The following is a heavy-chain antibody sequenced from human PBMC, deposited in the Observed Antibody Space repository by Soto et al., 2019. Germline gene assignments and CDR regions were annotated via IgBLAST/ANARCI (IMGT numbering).Heavy chain of an antibody. V-gene: IGHV3-30*03. CDR2: ISNDGSDQ. CDR3: AQGCSGAYCFFLVN. D-gene: IGHD5-12*01. CDR1: GFTFNNYA. J-gene: IGHJ4*02. Sequence: QVQLVESGGGVVQSGRSLRLSCAASGFTFNNYAMHWVRQAPGKGLEWVAIISNDGSDQTYVHSVKGRFTISRDNSKNTVYLQMNSLRPDDTAVYFCAQGCSGAYCFFLVNWGQGTLVTVSS.